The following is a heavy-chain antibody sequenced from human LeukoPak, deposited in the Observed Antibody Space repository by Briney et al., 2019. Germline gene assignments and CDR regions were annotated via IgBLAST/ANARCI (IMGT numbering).Heavy chain of an antibody. D-gene: IGHD4-17*01. CDR2: IYYSGST. J-gene: IGHJ5*01. Sequence: PSETLSLTCTVSGGSINSGGYYWSWIRQSPGKGLEWIGYIYYSGSTYYSPSLRSRITMSVDTSKSQFSLKLTSVTAADTAVYYCARAPTGYWFDFWGQGTLITVSS. CDR1: GGSINSGGYY. V-gene: IGHV4-31*03. CDR3: ARAPTGYWFDF.